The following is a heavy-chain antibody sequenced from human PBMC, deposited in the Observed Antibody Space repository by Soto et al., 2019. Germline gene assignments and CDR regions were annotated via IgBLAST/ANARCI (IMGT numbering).Heavy chain of an antibody. CDR1: GFTFISYA. Sequence: PGGSLRLSCAASGFTFISYAMSWGRQAPGKGLEWVSGISGSGDSTYYADSVKGRFTISRDNSKNTLYLQMNSLRAEDTAVYYCAKGVPGIAVAGTGYFQHWGQGTLVTVSS. CDR2: ISGSGDST. J-gene: IGHJ1*01. V-gene: IGHV3-23*01. CDR3: AKGVPGIAVAGTGYFQH. D-gene: IGHD6-19*01.